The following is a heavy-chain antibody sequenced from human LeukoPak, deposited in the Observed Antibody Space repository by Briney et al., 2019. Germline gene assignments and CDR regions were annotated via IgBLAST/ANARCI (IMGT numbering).Heavy chain of an antibody. V-gene: IGHV4-4*02. CDR3: ARGRVPAARQNYFDC. D-gene: IGHD2-2*01. J-gene: IGHJ4*02. Sequence: GSLRLSCAASGFTFSSYAMNWVRQPPGKGLEWIGEIYHSGSTNYHPSLRGRVTISVDKSKNQFSLKLSSVTAADTAVYYCARGRVPAARQNYFDCWGQGTLVTVSS. CDR1: GFTFSSYAM. CDR2: IYHSGST.